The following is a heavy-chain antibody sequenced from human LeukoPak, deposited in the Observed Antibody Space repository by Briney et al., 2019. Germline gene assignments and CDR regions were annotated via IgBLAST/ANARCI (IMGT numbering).Heavy chain of an antibody. J-gene: IGHJ1*01. CDR3: AYSSGYYH. CDR2: ITSNGGST. CDR1: GFTFSLYA. D-gene: IGHD3-22*01. V-gene: IGHV3-64D*06. Sequence: TGGSLRLSCSASGFTFSLYAMHWVRQAPGRGLEYVSAITSNGGSTYYADSVKVRLTISRDNSKNTLYLHMSTLRPEDTAVYYCAYSSGYYHWGQGTLVTVSS.